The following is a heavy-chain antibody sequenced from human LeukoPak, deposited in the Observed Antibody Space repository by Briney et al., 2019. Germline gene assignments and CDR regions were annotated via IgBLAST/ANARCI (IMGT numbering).Heavy chain of an antibody. V-gene: IGHV3-74*01. CDR1: GFTLSGYW. CDR2: INSDGSST. CDR3: ARDLKGGSYRNFDY. D-gene: IGHD2-15*01. J-gene: IGHJ4*02. Sequence: PGGSLRLSCVASGFTLSGYWMHWVRQAPGRGPVWVSRINSDGSSTTYADSVKGRLTVSRDNAKNMLYLQMNSLRADDTAVYYCARDLKGGSYRNFDYWGQGTLVTVSS.